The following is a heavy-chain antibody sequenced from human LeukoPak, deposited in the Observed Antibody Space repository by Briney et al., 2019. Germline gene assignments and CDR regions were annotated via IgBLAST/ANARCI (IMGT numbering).Heavy chain of an antibody. CDR2: INHSGST. V-gene: IGHV4-34*01. J-gene: IGHJ4*02. D-gene: IGHD5-24*01. Sequence: SETLSLTCAVYGGSFSGYYWSWIRQPPGKGLEWIGEINHSGSTNYNPSLKSRVTISVDTSKNQFSLKLSSVTAADTAVYYCAREEEMATIDYWGQGTLVTVSS. CDR1: GGSFSGYY. CDR3: AREEEMATIDY.